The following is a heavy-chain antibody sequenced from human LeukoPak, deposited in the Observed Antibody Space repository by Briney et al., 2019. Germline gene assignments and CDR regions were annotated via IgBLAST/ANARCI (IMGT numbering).Heavy chain of an antibody. J-gene: IGHJ3*02. V-gene: IGHV5-51*01. D-gene: IGHD2-21*02. CDR1: GYSFTNHW. Sequence: GESLKISCKGSGYSFTNHWIGWVRQMPGKGLEWMGIIYPGDSDTRYSPSFQGQVTISADKSISTAYLQWSSLKASDTAMYYCARRADVVVTAPDAFDIWGQGTMVTVSS. CDR2: IYPGDSDT. CDR3: ARRADVVVTAPDAFDI.